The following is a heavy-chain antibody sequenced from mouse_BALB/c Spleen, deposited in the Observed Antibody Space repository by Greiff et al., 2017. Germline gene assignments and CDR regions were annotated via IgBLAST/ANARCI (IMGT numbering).Heavy chain of an antibody. CDR3: ARSFITTVVADY. CDR1: GYAFTNYL. Sequence: VQLQQSGAELVRPGTSVKVSCKASGYAFTNYLIEWVKQRPGQGLERIGVINPGSGGTNYNEKFKGKATLTADKSSSTAYMQLSSLTSDDSAVYFCARSFITTVVADYWGQGTTLTVSS. V-gene: IGHV1-54*01. J-gene: IGHJ2*01. CDR2: INPGSGGT. D-gene: IGHD1-1*01.